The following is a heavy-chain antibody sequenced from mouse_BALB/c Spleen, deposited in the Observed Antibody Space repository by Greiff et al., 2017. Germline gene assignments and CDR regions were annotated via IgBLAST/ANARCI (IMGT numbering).Heavy chain of an antibody. Sequence: EVHLVESGAELVKPGASVKLSCTASGFNIKDTYMHWVKQRPEQGLEWIGRIDPANGNTKYDPKFQGKATITADTSSNTAYLQLSSLTSEDTAVYYCSRGVRSYAMDYWGQGTSVTVSS. CDR3: SRGVRSYAMDY. CDR2: IDPANGNT. CDR1: GFNIKDTY. J-gene: IGHJ4*01. V-gene: IGHV14-3*02. D-gene: IGHD6-1*01.